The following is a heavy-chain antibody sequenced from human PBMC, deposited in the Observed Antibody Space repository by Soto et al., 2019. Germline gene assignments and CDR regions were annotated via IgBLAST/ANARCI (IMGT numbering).Heavy chain of an antibody. Sequence: ASVKVSCKASGGTFSSYAISWVRQAPGQGLEWMGGIIPIFGTANYAQKFQGRVTITADESTSTAYMELRSLRSEDTAVYYCARGREPHCYAGMDVWGQGTTVTVSS. V-gene: IGHV1-69*13. J-gene: IGHJ6*02. CDR3: ARGREPHCYAGMDV. CDR2: IIPIFGTA. CDR1: GGTFSSYA. D-gene: IGHD3-10*01.